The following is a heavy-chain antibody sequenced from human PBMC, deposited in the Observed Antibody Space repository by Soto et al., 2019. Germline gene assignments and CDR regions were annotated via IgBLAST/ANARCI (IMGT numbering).Heavy chain of an antibody. CDR2: INHSGST. V-gene: IGHV4-34*01. Sequence: PSETLSLTCAVYGGSFSRYYWSWIRQPPGKGLEWIGEINHSGSTNYNPSLKSRVTISVDTSKNQFSLKLSSVTAADTAVYYCARGLYGSGRPIYLCQGTLLTISS. CDR1: GGSFSRYY. J-gene: IGHJ4*02. D-gene: IGHD3-10*01. CDR3: ARGLYGSGRPIY.